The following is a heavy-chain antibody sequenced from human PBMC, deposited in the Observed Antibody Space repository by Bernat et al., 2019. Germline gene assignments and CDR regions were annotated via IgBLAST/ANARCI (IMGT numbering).Heavy chain of an antibody. Sequence: EVQLLESGGDFVQPGGCLRLSCAASGFTFSTYAMSWVRQVPEKGLEWVSTISGSGGTTSYADSVKGRLTISRDNSKNTLYLQMSGLRADDTAVYYCAKDLKFSGTYSRTFDLWGRGTLVTVSS. CDR2: ISGSGGTT. CDR1: GFTFSTYA. CDR3: AKDLKFSGTYSRTFDL. V-gene: IGHV3-23*01. J-gene: IGHJ2*01. D-gene: IGHD1-26*01.